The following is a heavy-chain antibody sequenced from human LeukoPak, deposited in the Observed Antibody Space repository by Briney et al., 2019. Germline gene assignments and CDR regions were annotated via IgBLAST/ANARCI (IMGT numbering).Heavy chain of an antibody. D-gene: IGHD6-19*01. CDR3: ATGVASNGWLGHDH. J-gene: IGHJ4*02. CDR1: GFALGSLS. V-gene: IGHV3-23*01. CDR2: ISASADNT. Sequence: GGSLRLSCVASGFALGSLSMSWVRQAPGRGLEWVSDISASADNTHYADSVKGRFIIFRDNSKNTVFLQMNGLTVEDTAVYYCATGVASNGWLGHDHWGQGALVTVSS.